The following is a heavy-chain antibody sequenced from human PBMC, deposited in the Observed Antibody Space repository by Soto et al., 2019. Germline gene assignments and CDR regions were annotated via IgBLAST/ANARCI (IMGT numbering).Heavy chain of an antibody. CDR2: MSGTGGST. Sequence: EVQLLESGGGLVQPGRSLRLSCAASGFTFSSYAMNWVRQAPGKGLEWVSAMSGTGGSTYYAASVKGRFTISRDNSKITLYLQMNSLIVEDTAVFYCAKAGFSSGWSPSYFDYWGQGTLVTVSS. CDR1: GFTFSSYA. V-gene: IGHV3-23*01. CDR3: AKAGFSSGWSPSYFDY. D-gene: IGHD6-19*01. J-gene: IGHJ4*02.